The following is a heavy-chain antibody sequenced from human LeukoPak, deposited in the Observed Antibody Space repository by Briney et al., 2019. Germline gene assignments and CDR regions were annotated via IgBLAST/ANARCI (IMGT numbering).Heavy chain of an antibody. J-gene: IGHJ6*03. D-gene: IGHD3-16*02. CDR1: GYTFTSYY. Sequence: ASVNVSRKASGYTFTSYYMHWVRQAPGQGLEWMGIINPSGGSTSYAQKFQGRVTMTRDMSTSTVYMELSSLRSEDTAVYYCARNAPHRDDYVWGSYRPSHSYYYYYYMDVWGKGTTVTVSS. V-gene: IGHV1-46*01. CDR3: ARNAPHRDDYVWGSYRPSHSYYYYYYMDV. CDR2: INPSGGST.